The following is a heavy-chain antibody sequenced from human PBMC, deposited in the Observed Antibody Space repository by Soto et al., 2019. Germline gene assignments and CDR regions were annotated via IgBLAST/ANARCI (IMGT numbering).Heavy chain of an antibody. CDR3: ASGGLYI. CDR1: GFTFSNYD. V-gene: IGHV3-13*01. Sequence: EMQLVESGGGLVQPGGSLRLSCAASGFTFSNYDMHWVRQTTGKGLEWVSGIGTVGDTYYSGSVKGRFSISRENAKNSFYLQMNSLRAEDTAVYYCASGGLYICGQGTLVTVSS. J-gene: IGHJ4*02. D-gene: IGHD3-16*01. CDR2: IGTVGDT.